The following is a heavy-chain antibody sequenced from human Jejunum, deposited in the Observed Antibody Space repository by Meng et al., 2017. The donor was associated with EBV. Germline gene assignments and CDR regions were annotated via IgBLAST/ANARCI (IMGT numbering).Heavy chain of an antibody. D-gene: IGHD4-11*01. J-gene: IGHJ4*02. CDR3: AKSNDYSLNS. Sequence: QVHPPESGPGLVKPSGTLSLPCAVSGDSTSSSHWWSWVRQPPGKGLEWIGEMHPGGSTNYNPSLKSRVTISVDNSKNQFSLKLTSVTAADTAVYYCAKSNDYSLNSWGQGTLVTVSS. CDR1: GDSTSSSHW. CDR2: MHPGGST. V-gene: IGHV4-4*02.